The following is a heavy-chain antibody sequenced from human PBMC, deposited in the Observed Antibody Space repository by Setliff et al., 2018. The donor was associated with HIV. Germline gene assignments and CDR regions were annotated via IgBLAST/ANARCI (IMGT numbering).Heavy chain of an antibody. D-gene: IGHD6-19*01. J-gene: IGHJ4*02. CDR2: INPGSRSA. CDR3: ARDARGGSGWYFDY. CDR1: GYNFNTYY. V-gene: IGHV1-46*02. Sequence: ASVKVSCKASGYNFNTYYIHFIRQAPGHGLEWMGVINPGSRSADYAQKFQGRVTITRDTSASTAYMELSSLRSEDTAVYYCARDARGGSGWYFDYWGQGTLVTVSS.